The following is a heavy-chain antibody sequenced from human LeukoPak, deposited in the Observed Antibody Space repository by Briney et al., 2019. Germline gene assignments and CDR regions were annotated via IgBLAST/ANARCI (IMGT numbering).Heavy chain of an antibody. D-gene: IGHD3-22*01. CDR2: IKSDGST. J-gene: IGHJ1*01. CDR3: ARAPSEIGGYYPEYFRH. CDR1: GFTFSTYW. V-gene: IGHV3-74*01. Sequence: PGGSLRLSCAASGFTFSTYWMHWVRQAPGKGLVWVSRIKSDGSTNYADPVKGRFTISRDNAKNTVSLQMNSLRPEDTGVYYCARAPSEIGGYYPEYFRHWGKGTLVTVSS.